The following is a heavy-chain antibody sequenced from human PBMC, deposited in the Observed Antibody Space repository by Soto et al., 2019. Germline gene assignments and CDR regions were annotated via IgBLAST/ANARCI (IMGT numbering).Heavy chain of an antibody. V-gene: IGHV1-69*13. Sequence: SSVKVSCKASGGTFSSYAISCVRQAPGQVLEWMGGIIPIFGTANYARKFQGRVTITADASTSTAYMETSRVRSEDTAVYYCARDRVQLERRYTTDTFDYWGQGNLVTV. CDR3: ARDRVQLERRYTTDTFDY. CDR2: IIPIFGTA. CDR1: GGTFSSYA. J-gene: IGHJ4*02. D-gene: IGHD1-1*01.